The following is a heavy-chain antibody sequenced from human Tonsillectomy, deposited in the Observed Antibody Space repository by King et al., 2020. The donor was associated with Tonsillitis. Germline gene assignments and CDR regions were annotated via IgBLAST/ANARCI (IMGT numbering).Heavy chain of an antibody. D-gene: IGHD3-16*01. CDR3: ARAARGAWFDP. V-gene: IGHV4-59*01. CDR2: FYYSGST. J-gene: IGHJ5*02. Sequence: VQLQESGPGLVKPSETLSLTCTVSGGSISSYYWSWIRQPPGKGLEWIGYFYYSGSTNYNPSLKSRVTISVDTSKNQFSLKLSSVTAADTAVYYCARAARGAWFDPWGQGTLVTVSS. CDR1: GGSISSYY.